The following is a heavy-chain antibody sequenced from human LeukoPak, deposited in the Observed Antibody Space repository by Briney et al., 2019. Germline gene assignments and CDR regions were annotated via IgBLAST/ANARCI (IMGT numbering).Heavy chain of an antibody. J-gene: IGHJ5*02. D-gene: IGHD3-10*01. V-gene: IGHV3-74*01. Sequence: GGSLRLSCAASGFTSSSYWMHWVRHVPGKGLVWVSRISGDGTARNYADSVKGRFTISRDDAKNTVDLQMNSLRGEDTAVYYCVRGRGSYGWFDPWGQGTLVTVSS. CDR2: ISGDGTAR. CDR1: GFTSSSYW. CDR3: VRGRGSYGWFDP.